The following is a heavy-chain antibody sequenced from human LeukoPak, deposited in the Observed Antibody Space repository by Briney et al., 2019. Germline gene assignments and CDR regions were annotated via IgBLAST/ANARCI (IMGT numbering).Heavy chain of an antibody. CDR1: GFTFSSYA. J-gene: IGHJ4*02. CDR2: ISGSGGST. D-gene: IGHD3-9*01. Sequence: PGGSLRLSCAASGFTFSSYAMSWVRQAPGKGLEWVSAISGSGGSTYYADSVKGRFTISRDNSKNTLYLQMNSLRAEDTAVYYCAKWPNYDILTGYYEYFDYWGQGTLVTVSS. V-gene: IGHV3-23*01. CDR3: AKWPNYDILTGYYEYFDY.